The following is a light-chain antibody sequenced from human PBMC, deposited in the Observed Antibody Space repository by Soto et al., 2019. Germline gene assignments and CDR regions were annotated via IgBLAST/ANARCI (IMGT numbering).Light chain of an antibody. V-gene: IGKV1-5*01. CDR3: QQYDTYWT. CDR1: QSILSW. Sequence: DIQMTQSPSTLSASVGDRVTITCRASQSILSWLAWYQHKPGKAPKLLIYDASSLESGVPSRFSGSRSGTEFTLTISSLQPDDIANYYCQQYDTYWTFGQGTKVDIK. J-gene: IGKJ1*01. CDR2: DAS.